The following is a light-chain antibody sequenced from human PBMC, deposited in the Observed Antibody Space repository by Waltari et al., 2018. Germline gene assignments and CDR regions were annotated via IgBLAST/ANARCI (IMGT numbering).Light chain of an antibody. CDR2: EVS. CDR3: SSYTSSSTVV. V-gene: IGLV2-14*01. J-gene: IGLJ2*01. Sequence: QSALTQPPSVSRSPGQSITISCTSTSSDVGGYNYVSWYQQHPGKAPKLMIYEVSNRPSGVSNRFSGSKSGNTASLTISGLQAEDEADYYCSSYTSSSTVVFGGGTKLTVL. CDR1: SSDVGGYNY.